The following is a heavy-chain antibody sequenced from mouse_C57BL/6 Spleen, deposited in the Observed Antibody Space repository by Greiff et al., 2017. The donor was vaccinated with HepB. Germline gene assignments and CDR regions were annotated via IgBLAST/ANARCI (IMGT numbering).Heavy chain of an antibody. J-gene: IGHJ4*01. D-gene: IGHD1-1*01. CDR3: TTPPTVVATGAMDY. Sequence: EVQLQQSGAELVRPGASVKLSCTASGFNIKDDYMHWVKQRPEQGLEWIGWIDPENGDTEYASKFQGKATITADTSSNTAYLQLSSLTSEDTAVYYCTTPPTVVATGAMDYWGQGTSVTVSS. CDR2: IDPENGDT. V-gene: IGHV14-4*01. CDR1: GFNIKDDY.